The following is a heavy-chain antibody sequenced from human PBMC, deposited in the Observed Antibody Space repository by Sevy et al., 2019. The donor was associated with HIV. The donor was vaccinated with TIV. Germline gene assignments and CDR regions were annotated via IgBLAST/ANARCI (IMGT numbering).Heavy chain of an antibody. Sequence: GGSLRLSCAASGFTFSRYAMNWVRQASGKGLEWVSTIITSGDHTYYADSVRGRFTISRDNSKNTLYLQMNSLRAEDTALYYCGKSPVAVAGGIDVWGQGTTVTISS. D-gene: IGHD6-19*01. V-gene: IGHV3-23*01. CDR1: GFTFSRYA. J-gene: IGHJ6*02. CDR3: GKSPVAVAGGIDV. CDR2: IITSGDHT.